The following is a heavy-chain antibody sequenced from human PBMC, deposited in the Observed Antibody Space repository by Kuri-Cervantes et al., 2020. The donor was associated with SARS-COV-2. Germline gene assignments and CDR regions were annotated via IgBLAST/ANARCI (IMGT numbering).Heavy chain of an antibody. CDR1: GFTFRSYS. V-gene: IGHV3-48*01. CDR2: ISSSSNTI. CDR3: ARSHPNMDA. J-gene: IGHJ5*02. Sequence: GGSLRLSCEAFGFTFRSYSFNWVRQAPGKGLEWVSYISSSSNTIRYGDSVQGRFTISRDNANNLLFLQMNSLRVDDTAVYYCARSHPNMDAWGQGTLVTVSS.